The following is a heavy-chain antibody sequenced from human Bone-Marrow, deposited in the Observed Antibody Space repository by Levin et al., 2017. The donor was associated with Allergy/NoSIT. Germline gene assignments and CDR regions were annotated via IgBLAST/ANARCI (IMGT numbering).Heavy chain of an antibody. CDR1: GFTFSDYY. D-gene: IGHD2-15*01. Sequence: GESLKISCAASGFTFSDYYMSWIRQAPGKGLEWVSYISSSGSTIYYADSVKGRFTISRDNAKNSLYLQMNSLRAEDTAVYYCARPLSPWYCSGGSCYSVDYWGQGTLVTVSS. CDR3: ARPLSPWYCSGGSCYSVDY. CDR2: ISSSGSTI. J-gene: IGHJ4*02. V-gene: IGHV3-11*01.